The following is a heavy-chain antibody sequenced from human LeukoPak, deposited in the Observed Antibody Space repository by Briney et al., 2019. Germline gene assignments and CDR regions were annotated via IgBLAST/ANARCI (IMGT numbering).Heavy chain of an antibody. J-gene: IGHJ4*02. CDR2: IYYSGGT. CDR1: GGSISSYY. CDR3: AASIAVAGPFDY. Sequence: NPSETLSLTCTVSGGSISSYYWSWIRQPPGKGLEWIGYIYYSGGTNYNPSLKSRVTISVDTSKNQFSLKLSSVTAADTAVYYCAASIAVAGPFDYWGQGTLVTVSS. V-gene: IGHV4-59*01. D-gene: IGHD6-19*01.